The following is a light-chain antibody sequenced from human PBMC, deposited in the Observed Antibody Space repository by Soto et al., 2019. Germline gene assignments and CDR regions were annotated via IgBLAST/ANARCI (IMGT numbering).Light chain of an antibody. CDR2: GAS. V-gene: IGKV3-15*01. CDR3: QQYNNWPGYT. J-gene: IGKJ2*01. Sequence: EIVMTQSPATLSVSPGERATLSCRASQSVSSNLAWYQQQPGQAPRLLIYGASTRATGIPARFSGSGSGTEFTLTISSLRSEDFAVYYCQQYNNWPGYTFGQGTKLEIK. CDR1: QSVSSN.